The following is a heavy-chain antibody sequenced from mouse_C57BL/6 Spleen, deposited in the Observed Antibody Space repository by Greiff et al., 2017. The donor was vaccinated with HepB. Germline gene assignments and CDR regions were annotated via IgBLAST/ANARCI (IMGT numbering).Heavy chain of an antibody. Sequence: QVQLQQPGAELVRPGSSVKLSCKASGYTFTSYWMDWVKQRPGQGLEWIGNIYPSDSETHYNQKFKDKATLTVDKSSSTAYMQLSSLTSEDSAVYYCARDGYDLDYAMDYWGQGTSVTVSS. J-gene: IGHJ4*01. CDR2: IYPSDSET. D-gene: IGHD2-2*01. CDR1: GYTFTSYW. V-gene: IGHV1-61*01. CDR3: ARDGYDLDYAMDY.